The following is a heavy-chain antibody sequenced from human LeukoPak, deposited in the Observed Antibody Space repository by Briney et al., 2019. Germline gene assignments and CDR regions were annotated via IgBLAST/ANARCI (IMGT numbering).Heavy chain of an antibody. D-gene: IGHD2-21*02. V-gene: IGHV3-23*01. J-gene: IGHJ4*02. CDR2: ISGGGDIT. CDR3: VREDTPATANY. Sequence: GGSLRLSCAASGFNFANHAMSWVCQTPGKGLEWVSAISGGGDITYYADSVTGRFTISRDNSKDTLFLQMHSLRPGDTAVYYCVREDTPATANYWGQGTLVTISS. CDR1: GFNFANHA.